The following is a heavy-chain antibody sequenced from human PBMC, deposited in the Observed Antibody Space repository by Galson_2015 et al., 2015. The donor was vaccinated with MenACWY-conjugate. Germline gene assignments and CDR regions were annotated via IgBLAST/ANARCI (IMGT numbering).Heavy chain of an antibody. V-gene: IGHV4-39*02. Sequence: ETLSLTCTVSGGSISSSSHNWGWIRQPPGKGLEWIGTINYTGGAYYNPSLRSRATISLDTSQNHFSLNLSSVTAADTAVYYCARRGLRLTKTFDYWGQGIRVTVSS. J-gene: IGHJ4*02. D-gene: IGHD3-16*01. CDR1: GGSISSSSHN. CDR2: INYTGGA. CDR3: ARRGLRLTKTFDY.